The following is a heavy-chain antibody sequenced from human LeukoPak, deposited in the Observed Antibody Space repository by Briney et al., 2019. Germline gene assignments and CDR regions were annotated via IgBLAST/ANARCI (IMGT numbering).Heavy chain of an antibody. V-gene: IGHV3-23*01. CDR3: AKVVGEYYDILTGYYKGAAGAFDI. CDR1: GFTLSSYE. CDR2: IGYGGADS. Sequence: GGSLRLSCTVSGFTLSSYEMTWFRQAPGKGLEWVSSIGYGGADSHYADSVKGRFTISRDNSKNTLYLQMNSLRAEDTAVYYCAKVVGEYYDILTGYYKGAAGAFDIWGQGTMVTVSS. D-gene: IGHD3-9*01. J-gene: IGHJ3*02.